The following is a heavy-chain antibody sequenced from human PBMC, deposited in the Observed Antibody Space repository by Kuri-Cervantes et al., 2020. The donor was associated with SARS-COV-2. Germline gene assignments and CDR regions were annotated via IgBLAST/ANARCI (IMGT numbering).Heavy chain of an antibody. CDR3: ARRGGSDFDY. D-gene: IGHD1-26*01. CDR1: GGSISSSSYY. CDR2: IYYSGST. J-gene: IGHJ4*02. Sequence: SETLSLTCTVSGGSISSSSYYWGWIRQPPGKGLERIGSIYYSGSTYYNPSLKSRVTISVDTSKNQFSLKLSSVTAADTAVYYCARRGGSDFDYWGQGTLVTVSS. V-gene: IGHV4-39*01.